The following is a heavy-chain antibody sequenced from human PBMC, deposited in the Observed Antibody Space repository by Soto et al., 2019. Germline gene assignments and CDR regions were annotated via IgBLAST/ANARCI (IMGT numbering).Heavy chain of an antibody. Sequence: ASVKVSCKSSGYTFTSYAMHWGRQAPGQRLEWMGWINAGNGNTKYSQKFQGRVTITRDTSASTAYMELSSLRSEDTAVYYCARGDGYYYFDYWGQGTLVTVSS. CDR2: INAGNGNT. D-gene: IGHD3-22*01. CDR1: GYTFTSYA. V-gene: IGHV1-3*01. J-gene: IGHJ4*02. CDR3: ARGDGYYYFDY.